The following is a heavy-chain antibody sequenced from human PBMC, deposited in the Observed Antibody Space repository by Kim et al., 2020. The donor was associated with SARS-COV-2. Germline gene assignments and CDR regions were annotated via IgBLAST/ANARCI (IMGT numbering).Heavy chain of an antibody. Sequence: ASVKVSCKASGYTFTGYYMHWVRQAPGQGLEWMGWINPNSGGTNYAQKFQGRVTMTRDTSISTAYMELSRLRSDDTAVYYCATYDFWSGYMVIDYWGQGNLVTVSS. CDR3: ATYDFWSGYMVIDY. D-gene: IGHD3-3*01. J-gene: IGHJ4*02. V-gene: IGHV1-2*02. CDR1: GYTFTGYY. CDR2: INPNSGGT.